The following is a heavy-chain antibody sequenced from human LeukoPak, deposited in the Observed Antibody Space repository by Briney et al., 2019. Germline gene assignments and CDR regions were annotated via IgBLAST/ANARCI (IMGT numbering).Heavy chain of an antibody. J-gene: IGHJ4*02. CDR1: GFTFSSYA. V-gene: IGHV3-23*01. CDR3: AKVSGYSYGYYFDY. D-gene: IGHD5-18*01. Sequence: GGSLRLSCAASGFTFSSYAMSWVRQAPGKGLEWVSAISGSGGSTYYADSVKGRITISRDNSKNTLYLQMNSLRAEDTAVYYCAKVSGYSYGYYFDYWGQGTLVTVSS. CDR2: ISGSGGST.